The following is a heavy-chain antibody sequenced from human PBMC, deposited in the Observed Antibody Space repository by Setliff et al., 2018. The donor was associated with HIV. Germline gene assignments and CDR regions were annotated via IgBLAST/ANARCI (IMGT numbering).Heavy chain of an antibody. Sequence: HGESLKISCKGSGYSFTSYWISWVRQMPGKGLEWMGRIDPSDSYTNYSPSFQGHVTISADKSISTAYLQWSSLKASDTAMYYCARRSTAVAGTPYYYYMDVWGKGTTVTVS. V-gene: IGHV5-10-1*01. CDR2: IDPSDSYT. D-gene: IGHD6-19*01. J-gene: IGHJ6*03. CDR3: ARRSTAVAGTPYYYYMDV. CDR1: GYSFTSYW.